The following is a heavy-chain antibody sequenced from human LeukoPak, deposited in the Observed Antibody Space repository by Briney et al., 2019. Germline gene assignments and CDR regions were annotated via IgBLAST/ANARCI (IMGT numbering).Heavy chain of an antibody. Sequence: SETLSLTCTVSGGSSSSYYWSWIRQPAGKGLEWIGRIYSSGSTNYNPSLKSRVTISVDTSKNQFSLKLSSVTAADTAVYYCARGSDYDSSGYYSQYYYYYYMDVWGKGTTVTVSS. J-gene: IGHJ6*03. V-gene: IGHV4-4*07. D-gene: IGHD3-22*01. CDR3: ARGSDYDSSGYYSQYYYYYYMDV. CDR2: IYSSGST. CDR1: GGSSSSYY.